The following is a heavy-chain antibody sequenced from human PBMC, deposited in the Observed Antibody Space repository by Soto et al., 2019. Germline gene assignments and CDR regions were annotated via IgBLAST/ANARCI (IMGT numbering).Heavy chain of an antibody. D-gene: IGHD2-15*01. CDR2: INPNSGGT. CDR3: ARVTPRHNWFEP. Sequence: RASVKVSCKASGYTFTGYYIHWVRQAPGLGLEWMGWINPNSGGTNYAQKFQGRVTMTRDTSISTAYIELRRLRSDDTATYFCARVTPRHNWFEPWGQGTQVTVSS. J-gene: IGHJ5*02. CDR1: GYTFTGYY. V-gene: IGHV1-2*02.